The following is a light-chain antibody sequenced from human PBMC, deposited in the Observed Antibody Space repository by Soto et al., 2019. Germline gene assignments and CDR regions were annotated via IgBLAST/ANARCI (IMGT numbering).Light chain of an antibody. J-gene: IGLJ1*01. Sequence: QCVLTHAASGSGVPGEAIPLSCTGTSSDVGGYNYVNWYQQDPGKAPKLLIFDVNNRPSGVSNRFSGSKSGNTASLTISGLQPEDEADYFCSSYTSSATYLFGTGTKVTXL. CDR2: DVN. CDR3: SSYTSSATYL. CDR1: SSDVGGYNY. V-gene: IGLV2-14*03.